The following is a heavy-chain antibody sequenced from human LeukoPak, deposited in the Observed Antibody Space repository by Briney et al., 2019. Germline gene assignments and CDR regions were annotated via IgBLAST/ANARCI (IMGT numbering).Heavy chain of an antibody. Sequence: GGSLRLSCAMSGFPFSQHGYHWVRQAPGKGLEWTAVIWVDGTRKYYVDSVEGRFTISRDNSKSTLYLQIDSLRPEDTAVYYCVAVLVPAAFWHFDVWGRGTQVTVSS. CDR3: VAVLVPAAFWHFDV. D-gene: IGHD2-2*01. J-gene: IGHJ2*01. V-gene: IGHV3-33*01. CDR1: GFPFSQHG. CDR2: IWVDGTRK.